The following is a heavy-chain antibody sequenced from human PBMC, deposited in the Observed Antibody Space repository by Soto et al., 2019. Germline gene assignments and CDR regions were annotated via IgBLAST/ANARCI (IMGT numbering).Heavy chain of an antibody. CDR1: GGSFSGYY. V-gene: IGHV4-34*01. D-gene: IGHD6-13*01. CDR3: AREVSSTSWYVDS. Sequence: SETLSLTCAVYGGSFSGYYWSWIRQPPGKGLEGIGEINHSGSTNYNPSLKSRVTISVDTSKNQFFLKLSSVTAADTAVYYCAREVSSTSWYVDSWGQGTPVTVSS. CDR2: INHSGST. J-gene: IGHJ4*02.